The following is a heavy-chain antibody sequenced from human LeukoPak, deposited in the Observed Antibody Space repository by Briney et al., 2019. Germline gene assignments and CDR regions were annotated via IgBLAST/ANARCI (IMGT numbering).Heavy chain of an antibody. Sequence: GGSLRLSCAASGFTFSSYWMSWVRQAPGKGLEWVANIKQDGSEKYYVDSVKGRFTISRDNAKNSLYLQMNSLRAEGTAVYYCARDTIERGYCSGGSCPNVYYYYYGMDVWGQGTTVTVSS. CDR2: IKQDGSEK. J-gene: IGHJ6*02. D-gene: IGHD2-15*01. CDR1: GFTFSSYW. V-gene: IGHV3-7*01. CDR3: ARDTIERGYCSGGSCPNVYYYYYGMDV.